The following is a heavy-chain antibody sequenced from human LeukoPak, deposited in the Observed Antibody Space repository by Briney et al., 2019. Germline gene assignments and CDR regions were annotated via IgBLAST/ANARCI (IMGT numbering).Heavy chain of an antibody. J-gene: IGHJ3*02. CDR3: ARLGVVVVAATDDAFDI. D-gene: IGHD2-15*01. Sequence: ASVKVSCKASGYIFTSYDINWVRQATGQGLEWMGWMNPNSGNTGYAQKFQGRVTMTRNTSISTAYMELSSLRSEDTAVYYCARLGVVVVAATDDAFDIWGQGTMVTVSS. V-gene: IGHV1-8*01. CDR2: MNPNSGNT. CDR1: GYIFTSYD.